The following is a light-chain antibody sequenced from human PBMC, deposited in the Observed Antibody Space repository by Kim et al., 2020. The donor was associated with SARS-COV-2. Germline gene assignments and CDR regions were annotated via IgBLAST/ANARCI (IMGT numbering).Light chain of an antibody. CDR3: GAWDRGLGIVL. Sequence: GQRVTISCSGRSSNIGNYSVSWYQQVPGTAPRLLIYDNRERPSGIPDRFSGSKSGTTATLGISGLQTGDEADYYCGAWDRGLGIVLFGGGTKVTVL. J-gene: IGLJ2*01. V-gene: IGLV1-51*01. CDR1: SSNIGNYS. CDR2: DNR.